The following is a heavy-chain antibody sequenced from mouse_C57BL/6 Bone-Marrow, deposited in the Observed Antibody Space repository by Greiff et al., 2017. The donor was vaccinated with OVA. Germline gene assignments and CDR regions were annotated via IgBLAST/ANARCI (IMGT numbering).Heavy chain of an antibody. CDR3: TRDYGRDFDV. Sequence: VQLQQSGAELVRPGASVKLSCTASGFNIKDYYMHWVKQRPEQGLEWIGRIDPEGGDTEYAPKFQGKATMTADTSSNTAYLQLSSLTSEDTAVYYCTRDYGRDFDVWGTGTTVTVSS. CDR1: GFNIKDYY. J-gene: IGHJ1*03. CDR2: IDPEGGDT. V-gene: IGHV14-1*01. D-gene: IGHD2-4*01.